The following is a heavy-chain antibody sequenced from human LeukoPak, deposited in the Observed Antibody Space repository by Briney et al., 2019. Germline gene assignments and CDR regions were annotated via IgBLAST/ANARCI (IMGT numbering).Heavy chain of an antibody. CDR1: GGTFTXXA. D-gene: IGHD3-10*01. CDR2: MIPILGIA. V-gene: IGHV1-69*04. CDR3: ARSNYYGSGSTGSLDY. J-gene: IGHJ4*02. Sequence: VKVSCKAXGGTFTXXAISWVRQAPGQGLEWMGRMIPILGIANYAQKFQGRVTITRDKAKSTAYMELSSLRSEDTAVYYCARSNYYGSGSTGSLDYWGQGTLVTVSS.